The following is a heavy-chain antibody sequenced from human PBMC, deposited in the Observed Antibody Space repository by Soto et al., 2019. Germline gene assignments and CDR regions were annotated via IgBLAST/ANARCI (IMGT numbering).Heavy chain of an antibody. CDR2: IYWDDDK. CDR1: GFSLSTSGVG. D-gene: IGHD4-17*01. CDR3: ARLITVISDAFDI. J-gene: IGHJ3*02. V-gene: IGHV2-5*02. Sequence: QITLKESGPTLVKPTQTLTLTCTFSGFSLSTSGVGVGWIRQPPGKALEWLALIYWDDDKRYSPSLRSRLTITTETPKNPVVLTLTNMDPVDTATYYCARLITVISDAFDIWGQGAMVSVSS.